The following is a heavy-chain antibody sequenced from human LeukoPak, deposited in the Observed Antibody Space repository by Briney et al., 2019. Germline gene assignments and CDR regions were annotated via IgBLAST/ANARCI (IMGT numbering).Heavy chain of an antibody. Sequence: SETLSLTCTVSGGSISSYYWSWIRQPPGKGLEWIGYIYYSGSTNYNPSLKSRVTISVDTSKNQFSLKLSSVTAADTAVYYCARQSKYYDILTGYYPSYFDYWGQGTLVTVSS. J-gene: IGHJ4*02. CDR1: GGSISSYY. D-gene: IGHD3-9*01. V-gene: IGHV4-59*08. CDR3: ARQSKYYDILTGYYPSYFDY. CDR2: IYYSGST.